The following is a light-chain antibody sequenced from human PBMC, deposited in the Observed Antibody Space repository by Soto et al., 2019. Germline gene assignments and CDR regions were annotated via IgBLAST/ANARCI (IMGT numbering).Light chain of an antibody. CDR1: SSDIGNYNY. CDR2: EVS. J-gene: IGLJ1*01. CDR3: SSYAGGNSFV. V-gene: IGLV2-14*01. Sequence: QSALTQPAAVSGSPGQSITISCTGTSSDIGNYNYVSWYQQHPGKAPKLMISEVSNRPSGVSNRFSGSKSGNTASLTVSGLQAEDEADYYCSSYAGGNSFVFGTGTKVTVL.